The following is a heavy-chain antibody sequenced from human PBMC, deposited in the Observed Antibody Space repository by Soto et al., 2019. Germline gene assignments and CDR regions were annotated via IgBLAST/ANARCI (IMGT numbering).Heavy chain of an antibody. Sequence: SETLSLTCAVSGYSISSGYYWGWIRQPPGKGLEWIGSMLYSGLTYYNPSLKSRVTLSVDTSKNQFSVRLNSVTASDTAVYYYAPLSVSLSGPYGIHVWGQGTTVTVSS. J-gene: IGHJ6*02. CDR1: GYSISSGYY. D-gene: IGHD2-15*01. CDR3: APLSVSLSGPYGIHV. V-gene: IGHV4-38-2*01. CDR2: MLYSGLT.